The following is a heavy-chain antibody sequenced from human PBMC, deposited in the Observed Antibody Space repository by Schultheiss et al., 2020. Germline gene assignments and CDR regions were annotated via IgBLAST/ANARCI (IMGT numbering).Heavy chain of an antibody. D-gene: IGHD1-7*01. CDR3: ARVRGNWNYGELFDY. J-gene: IGHJ4*02. Sequence: SETLSLTCTVSGGSISSYYWSWIRQPPGKGLEWIGYIYYSGSTNYNPSLKSRVTISVDTSKNQFSLKLSSVTAADTAVYYCARVRGNWNYGELFDYWGQGTLGTVS. CDR2: IYYSGST. V-gene: IGHV4-59*01. CDR1: GGSISSYY.